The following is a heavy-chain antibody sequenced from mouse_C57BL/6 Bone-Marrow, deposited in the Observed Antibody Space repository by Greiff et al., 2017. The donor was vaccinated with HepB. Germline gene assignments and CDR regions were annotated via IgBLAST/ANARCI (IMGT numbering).Heavy chain of an antibody. Sequence: VQGVESGPGLVAPSQSLSITCTVSGFSLTSYGVDWVRQSPGKGLEWLGVIWGVGSTNYNSALKSRLSISKDNSKSQVFLKMNSLQTDDTAMYYCASASYAMDYWGQGTSVTVSS. CDR3: ASASYAMDY. D-gene: IGHD6-1*01. V-gene: IGHV2-6*01. CDR2: IWGVGST. J-gene: IGHJ4*01. CDR1: GFSLTSYG.